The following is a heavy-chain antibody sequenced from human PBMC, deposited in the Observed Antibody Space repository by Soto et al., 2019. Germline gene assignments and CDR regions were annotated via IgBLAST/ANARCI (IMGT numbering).Heavy chain of an antibody. CDR1: GFTVSSNY. CDR2: IYSGGST. J-gene: IGHJ4*02. D-gene: IGHD6-13*01. Sequence: GGSLRLSCAASGFTVSSNYMSWVRQSPGKGLEWVSVIYSGGSTYYADSVKGRFTISRHNSKNTLYLQMNSLRAEDTAVYYCARVSNIGYSSSWTPYYFDYWGQGTLVTVSS. V-gene: IGHV3-53*04. CDR3: ARVSNIGYSSSWTPYYFDY.